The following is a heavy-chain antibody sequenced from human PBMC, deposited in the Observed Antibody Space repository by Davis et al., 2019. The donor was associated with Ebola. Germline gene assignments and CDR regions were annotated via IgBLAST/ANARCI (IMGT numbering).Heavy chain of an antibody. Sequence: GESLKISCAASGITFSSYSMNWVRQAPGKGLEWVSSISSSSSYIYYADSVKGRFTISRDNAKNSLYLQMNSLRAEDTAVYYCARGGYYYDSSGYLGFDYWGQGTLVTVSS. D-gene: IGHD3-22*01. J-gene: IGHJ4*02. V-gene: IGHV3-21*01. CDR1: GITFSSYS. CDR3: ARGGYYYDSSGYLGFDY. CDR2: ISSSSSYI.